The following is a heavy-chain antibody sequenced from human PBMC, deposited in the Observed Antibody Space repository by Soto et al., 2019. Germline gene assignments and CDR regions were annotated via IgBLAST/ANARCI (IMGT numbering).Heavy chain of an antibody. V-gene: IGHV1-69*06. D-gene: IGHD1-26*01. CDR2: IIPIFGTA. Sequence: ASVKVSCKASGGTFSSYAISWVRQAPGQGLEWMGGIIPIFGTANYAQKFQGRVTITADKSTSTAYMELSSLRSEDTAVYYCARDYRGRVGALDYFDYWGKGTLVTVS. CDR3: ARDYRGRVGALDYFDY. CDR1: GGTFSSYA. J-gene: IGHJ4*02.